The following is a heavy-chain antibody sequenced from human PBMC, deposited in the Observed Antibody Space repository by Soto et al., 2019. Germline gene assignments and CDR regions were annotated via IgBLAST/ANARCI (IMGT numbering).Heavy chain of an antibody. D-gene: IGHD5-12*01. J-gene: IGHJ5*02. Sequence: SETLSLTCTVSGGSISSYYWSWIRQPPGKGLEWIGYIYYSGSTNYNPSLKSRVTISVDTSKNQFSLKLSSVTAADTAVYCCSRESGGLNNWFDPCGRGTPVTVSS. CDR3: SRESGGLNNWFDP. CDR2: IYYSGST. CDR1: GGSISSYY. V-gene: IGHV4-59*01.